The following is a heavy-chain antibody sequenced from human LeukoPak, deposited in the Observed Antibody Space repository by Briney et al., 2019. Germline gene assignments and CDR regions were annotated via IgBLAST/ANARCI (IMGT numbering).Heavy chain of an antibody. J-gene: IGHJ3*02. Sequence: PSETLSLTCTVSGGSISSHYWSWIRQPPGKGMEWIGHVYNGGTTKYNPSLRSRVTISADTSKNQVSLRLTSVTAADTAVYYCARNRRSDADAFDIWGQGTMVTVSS. CDR3: ARNRRSDADAFDI. V-gene: IGHV4-59*08. CDR1: GGSISSHY. CDR2: VYNGGTT.